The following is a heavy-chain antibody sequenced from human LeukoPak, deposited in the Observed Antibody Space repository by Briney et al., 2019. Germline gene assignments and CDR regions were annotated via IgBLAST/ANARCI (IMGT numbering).Heavy chain of an antibody. V-gene: IGHV3-23*01. D-gene: IGHD3-10*01. J-gene: IGHJ4*02. CDR3: AKDDGSGTTDY. CDR1: GFTFSRYA. CDR2: ISGSGGST. Sequence: GGSLRLSCAASGFTFSRYAMNWVRQAPGKGLEWVSAISGSGGSTYYADSVKGRFTISRDNSKNTLYLQMKSLRADDTAVYYCAKDDGSGTTDYWGQGTLVTVSS.